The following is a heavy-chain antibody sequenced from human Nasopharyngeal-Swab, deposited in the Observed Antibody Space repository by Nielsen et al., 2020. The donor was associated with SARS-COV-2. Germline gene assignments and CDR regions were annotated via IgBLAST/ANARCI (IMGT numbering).Heavy chain of an antibody. Sequence: WIRQPPGKGLEWVSYISSSSTIYYADSVKGRFTISRDNAKNSLYLQMNSLGAEDTAVYYCALEGSGSYYNYYFDYWGQGTLVTVSS. CDR3: ALEGSGSYYNYYFDY. CDR2: ISSSSTI. D-gene: IGHD3-10*01. J-gene: IGHJ4*02. V-gene: IGHV3-69-1*01.